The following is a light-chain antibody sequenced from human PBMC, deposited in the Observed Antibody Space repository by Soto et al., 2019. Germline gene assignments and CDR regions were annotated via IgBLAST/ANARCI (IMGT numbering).Light chain of an antibody. V-gene: IGKV3-15*01. Sequence: EIVLTQSPATLSVSPGERATLSCRASQSVDKHLHWYQQKPGQAPRLLIYGASTRATGIPARFSGSGSGTEFPLTINSLQSEDFAVYYCQQSHNWYTFGQGTEVEIK. J-gene: IGKJ2*01. CDR3: QQSHNWYT. CDR2: GAS. CDR1: QSVDKH.